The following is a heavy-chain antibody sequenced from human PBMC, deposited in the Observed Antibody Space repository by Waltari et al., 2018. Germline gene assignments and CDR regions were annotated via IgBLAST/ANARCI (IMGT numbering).Heavy chain of an antibody. CDR3: ATWSGYGSGWYFDL. V-gene: IGHV1-69*14. J-gene: IGHJ2*01. Sequence: QVQLVQSGAEVKKPGSSVKVSCKASGGTFNSYAFDWVRLAPGQGLEWIGGVIPMFQTTKYAPKFQGRVSITEDKGTNTAYMELRSLRSDDTAVYYCATWSGYGSGWYFDLWGRGTLVTVSS. CDR1: GGTFNSYA. D-gene: IGHD3-3*01. CDR2: VIPMFQTT.